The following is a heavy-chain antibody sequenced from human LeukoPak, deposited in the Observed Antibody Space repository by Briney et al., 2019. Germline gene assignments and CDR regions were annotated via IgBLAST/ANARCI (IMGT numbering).Heavy chain of an antibody. CDR3: ARAAIVVVPALGVHYYYMDV. Sequence: ASVEVSCKASGYTFTSYDINWVRQATGQGLEWMGWMNPNSGNTGYAQKFQGRVTITRNTSISTAYMELSSLRSEDTAVYYCARAAIVVVPALGVHYYYMDVWGKGTTVTVSS. D-gene: IGHD2-2*01. CDR2: MNPNSGNT. V-gene: IGHV1-8*03. CDR1: GYTFTSYD. J-gene: IGHJ6*03.